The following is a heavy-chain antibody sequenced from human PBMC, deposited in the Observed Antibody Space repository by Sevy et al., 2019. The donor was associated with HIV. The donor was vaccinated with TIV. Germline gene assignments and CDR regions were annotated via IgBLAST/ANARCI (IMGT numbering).Heavy chain of an antibody. J-gene: IGHJ3*02. V-gene: IGHV1-2*02. Sequence: ASEKVSCKASGYTFTGYYMHWVRQAPGQGLEWMGWINPNSGGTNYVQKFQGRVTMTRDTSISTACMELSRLRSDDPAVYDCARARGYSSSTSCPDAFDIWGQGTMVTVSS. CDR3: ARARGYSSSTSCPDAFDI. CDR1: GYTFTGYY. CDR2: INPNSGGT. D-gene: IGHD2-2*01.